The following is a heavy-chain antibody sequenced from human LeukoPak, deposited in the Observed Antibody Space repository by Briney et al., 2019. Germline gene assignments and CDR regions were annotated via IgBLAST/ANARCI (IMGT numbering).Heavy chain of an antibody. J-gene: IGHJ4*02. Sequence: PGGSLRLSCAASGFTFSSYDMHWVRQAPGKGLEWVAVISYDGSNVHYGDSVEGRFTISRHNSKNTLDLQMDSLRPEDTAVYYRAKGTINLYYGSALDFWGQGALVTVSS. CDR2: ISYDGSNV. D-gene: IGHD3-10*01. CDR1: GFTFSSYD. CDR3: AKGTINLYYGSALDF. V-gene: IGHV3-30*18.